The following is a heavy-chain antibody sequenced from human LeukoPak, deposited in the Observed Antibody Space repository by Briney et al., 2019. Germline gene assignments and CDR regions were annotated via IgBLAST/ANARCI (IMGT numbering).Heavy chain of an antibody. J-gene: IGHJ2*01. CDR1: GESFSGYY. CDR3: ARGPYSSSWRNFYWYFDL. D-gene: IGHD6-13*01. CDR2: INQSGST. V-gene: IGHV4-34*01. Sequence: PSETLSLTCVVYGESFSGYYWSWIRQPPGKGLEWIGEINQSGSTNYSPSLKNRVTISVDTSKNQFSLKLSSVTAADTAVYYCARGPYSSSWRNFYWYFDLWGRGTLVTVSS.